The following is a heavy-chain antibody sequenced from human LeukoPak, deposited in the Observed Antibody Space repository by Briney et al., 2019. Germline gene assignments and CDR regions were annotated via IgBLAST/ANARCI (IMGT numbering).Heavy chain of an antibody. CDR2: IKRKTDGATI. CDR1: GFTFSNAW. CDR3: ATDGPSPWGLRYFDF. J-gene: IGHJ4*02. V-gene: IGHV3-15*01. Sequence: GGSLRLSCAASGFTFSNAWMSWVRQAPGKGLEWVGRIKRKTDGATIEYAAPVKGRFTISRDDSKNMVYLQMNSLKTEDTAVYYCATDGPSPWGLRYFDFWGQGTLVTVSS. D-gene: IGHD7-27*01.